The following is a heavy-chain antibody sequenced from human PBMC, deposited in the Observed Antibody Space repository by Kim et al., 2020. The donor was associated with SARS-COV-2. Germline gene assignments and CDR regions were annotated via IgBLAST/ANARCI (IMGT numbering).Heavy chain of an antibody. CDR2: IYFSGST. D-gene: IGHD3-9*01. CDR3: ARGGAYYDIVTASYAYYFDY. J-gene: IGHJ4*02. V-gene: IGHV4-59*01. CDR1: GGSISSYL. Sequence: SETLSLTCSVSGGSISSYLWTWIRQPPGKGLEWIGNIYFSGSTNYSPSLKSRVSMSVDTSKNDFSLSLRSVTAADTAFYYCARGGAYYDIVTASYAYYFDYWGQGILVTVSS.